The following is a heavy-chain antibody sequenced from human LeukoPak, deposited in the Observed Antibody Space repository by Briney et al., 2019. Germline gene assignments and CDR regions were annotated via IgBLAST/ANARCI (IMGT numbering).Heavy chain of an antibody. V-gene: IGHV1-2*02. CDR3: ARDWAWATVGATLGI. D-gene: IGHD1-26*01. J-gene: IGHJ3*02. CDR2: INPNSGGT. Sequence: ASVKVSCKASGYTFTGYYMHWVRQAPGQGLEWMGWINPNSGGTNYAQKFQGRVTMTRDTSISTAYMELSSLRSDDTAVYYCARDWAWATVGATLGIWGQGTMVTVSS. CDR1: GYTFTGYY.